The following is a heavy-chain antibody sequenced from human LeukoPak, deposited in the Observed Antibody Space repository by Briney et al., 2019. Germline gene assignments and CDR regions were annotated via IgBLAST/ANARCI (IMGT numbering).Heavy chain of an antibody. J-gene: IGHJ4*02. Sequence: GGCLRLSCAASGFTFSDYAMSWVRQAPGKGLEWVSASSGGRTYYADSVRGRFTISRDKSRNTLYLQMNSLRAEDTAVYYCAKDRDLFGVLPLFHYWGQGTLVTVSS. CDR1: GFTFSDYA. D-gene: IGHD3-3*01. V-gene: IGHV3-23*01. CDR2: SSGGRT. CDR3: AKDRDLFGVLPLFHY.